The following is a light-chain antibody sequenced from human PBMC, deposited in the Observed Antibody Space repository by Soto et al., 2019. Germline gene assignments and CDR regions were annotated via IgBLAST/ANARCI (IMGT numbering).Light chain of an antibody. J-gene: IGKJ4*01. V-gene: IGKV3-20*01. CDR3: QQYHRTPLT. CDR2: GAS. CDR1: QSISSSY. Sequence: EIVLTQSPGTLSLSPGERATLSCRASQSISSSYLAWYQQKSGQAPRLFIYGASSRATGIPDRFSASGSGTDFTLTISRLEPEDFAVYYCQQYHRTPLTFGGGTKVDIK.